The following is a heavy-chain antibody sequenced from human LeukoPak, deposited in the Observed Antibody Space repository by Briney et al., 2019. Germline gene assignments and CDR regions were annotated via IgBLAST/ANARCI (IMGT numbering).Heavy chain of an antibody. CDR1: GGTFSSYA. CDR3: ARGVDYDILTGYYQFDY. CDR2: IIPIFGTA. J-gene: IGHJ4*02. Sequence: GASVKVSCKASGGTFSSYAISWVRQAPGQGLEWMGGIIPIFGTANYAQKFQGRVTITADESTSTDYMELRSLRSEDTAVYYCARGVDYDILTGYYQFDYWGQGTLDTVSS. V-gene: IGHV1-69*13. D-gene: IGHD3-9*01.